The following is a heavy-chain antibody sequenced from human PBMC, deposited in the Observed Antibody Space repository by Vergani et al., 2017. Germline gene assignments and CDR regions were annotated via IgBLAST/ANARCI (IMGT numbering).Heavy chain of an antibody. V-gene: IGHV4-59*08. CDR3: ARLGINASSGP. Sequence: QVQLQESGPGLVKPSETLSLTCTVSGGSISSYYWSWIRQPPGKGLEWIGYIYYSGSTNYNPSLKSRVTISVDTSKNQFSLKLSSVPAADTAVYYCARLGINASSGPWGQGTLVTVSS. J-gene: IGHJ5*02. CDR2: IYYSGST. D-gene: IGHD6-19*01. CDR1: GGSISSYY.